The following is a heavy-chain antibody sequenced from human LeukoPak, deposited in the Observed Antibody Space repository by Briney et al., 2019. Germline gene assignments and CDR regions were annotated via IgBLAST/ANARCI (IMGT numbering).Heavy chain of an antibody. CDR1: GGSISSYF. V-gene: IGHV4-59*01. Sequence: SETLSLTCTVSGGSISSYFWSWIRQPPGKGLEWIGYIYNSGSTNYNPSLKSRVTISMDTSKNQFSLKLSSVTAADTAVYYCARGGSGWTARFYYYYMDVWGKGTTVTISS. CDR2: IYNSGST. D-gene: IGHD6-19*01. CDR3: ARGGSGWTARFYYYYMDV. J-gene: IGHJ6*03.